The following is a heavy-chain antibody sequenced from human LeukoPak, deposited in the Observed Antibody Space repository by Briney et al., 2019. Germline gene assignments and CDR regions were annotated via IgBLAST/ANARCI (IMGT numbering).Heavy chain of an antibody. CDR1: GFTFSSYG. D-gene: IGHD1-26*01. J-gene: IGHJ4*02. CDR3: AKSATRSGSSNFDY. V-gene: IGHV3-30*18. CDR2: ISYDGSNK. Sequence: AGSLRLSCAASGFTFSSYGLHWVRQAPGKGLEWVAVISYDGSNKYYADSVKGRFTISRDNSKNPLYLQMNSLRAEDTAVYYCAKSATRSGSSNFDYWGQGTLVTVSS.